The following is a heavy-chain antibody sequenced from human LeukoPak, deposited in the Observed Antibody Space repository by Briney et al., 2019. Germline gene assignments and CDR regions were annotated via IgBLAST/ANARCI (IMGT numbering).Heavy chain of an antibody. Sequence: GGSLRLSCSASGFTFNNAWMNWVRQAPGKGLEWVSGISGSRGSTYYADSVKGRFTVSRDNSKNTLYLQMNSLRAEDTAVYYCAELGITMIGGVWGKGTTVTISS. D-gene: IGHD3-10*02. CDR2: ISGSRGST. V-gene: IGHV3-23*01. CDR1: GFTFNNAW. J-gene: IGHJ6*04. CDR3: AELGITMIGGV.